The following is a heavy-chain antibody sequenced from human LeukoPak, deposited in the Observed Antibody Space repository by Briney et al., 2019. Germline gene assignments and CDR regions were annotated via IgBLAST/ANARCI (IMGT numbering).Heavy chain of an antibody. Sequence: PGGSLRLSCAASGFTFSSYWMSWVRQAPGKGLEWVANIKQDGSEKYYVDSVKGRFTISRDNAKNSLYLQMNSLRAEDTAVYYCAREIHSSGWESYGMDVWGQGTTVTVSS. CDR3: AREIHSSGWESYGMDV. J-gene: IGHJ6*02. D-gene: IGHD6-19*01. CDR1: GFTFSSYW. CDR2: IKQDGSEK. V-gene: IGHV3-7*03.